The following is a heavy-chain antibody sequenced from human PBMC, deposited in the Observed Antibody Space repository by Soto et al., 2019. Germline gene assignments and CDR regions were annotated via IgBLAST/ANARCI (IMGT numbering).Heavy chain of an antibody. CDR2: INVYNGNT. CDR1: GYTFTSYG. Sequence: QVQLVQSGAEVKKPGASVKVSCKASGYTFTSYGISWVRQAPGQGLEWMGWINVYNGNTNYAQQLHGRVTMTTDTSTSTADLDLRSLRSEDPAVYFWARDTSRGEYDYWGQGTLVTVSS. J-gene: IGHJ4*02. D-gene: IGHD3-10*01. V-gene: IGHV1-18*01. CDR3: ARDTSRGEYDY.